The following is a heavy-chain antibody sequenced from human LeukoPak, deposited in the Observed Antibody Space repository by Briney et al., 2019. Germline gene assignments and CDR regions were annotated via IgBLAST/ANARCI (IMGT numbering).Heavy chain of an antibody. Sequence: PGGSLRLSCAASGFTVSSNYMSWVRQAPGKGLEWVSVIYSGGSTYYADSVKGRFTISRDNSKNTLYLQMNSLRAEDTAVYYCAREKVGATYIDYWGQGTLVTVSS. V-gene: IGHV3-53*01. CDR3: AREKVGATYIDY. CDR2: IYSGGST. D-gene: IGHD1-26*01. J-gene: IGHJ4*02. CDR1: GFTVSSNY.